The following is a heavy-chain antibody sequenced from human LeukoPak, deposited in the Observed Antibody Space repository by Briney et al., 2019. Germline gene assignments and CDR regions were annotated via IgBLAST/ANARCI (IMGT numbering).Heavy chain of an antibody. V-gene: IGHV4-4*09. CDR1: GGSISAYY. J-gene: IGHJ4*02. CDR2: IHASGPT. Sequence: SETLSLTCTVSGGSISAYYWSWIRRPPGKGLEWIAYIHASGPTNYNPSLKSRITISVDTSKNQFSLKLSSVTAADTAVYYCARHDAGIAARPFDNWGQGTLVTVSS. CDR3: ARHDAGIAARPFDN. D-gene: IGHD6-6*01.